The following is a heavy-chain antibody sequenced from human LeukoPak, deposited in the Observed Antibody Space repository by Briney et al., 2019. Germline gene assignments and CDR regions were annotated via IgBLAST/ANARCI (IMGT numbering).Heavy chain of an antibody. CDR2: IYPGDSDT. V-gene: IGHV5-51*01. J-gene: IGHJ4*02. CDR1: GYSFTSYW. CDR3: ARRDYCSSTSCYGYFDY. D-gene: IGHD2-2*01. Sequence: GESLKISCKGSGYSFTSYWIGWVRQMPGKGLEWMGIIYPGDSDTRYSPSLQGQVTISADKSISTAYLQWSSLKASDTAMYYCARRDYCSSTSCYGYFDYWGQGTLVTVSS.